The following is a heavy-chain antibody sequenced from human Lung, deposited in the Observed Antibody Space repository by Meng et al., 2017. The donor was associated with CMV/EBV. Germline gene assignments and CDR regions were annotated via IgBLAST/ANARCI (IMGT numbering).Heavy chain of an antibody. CDR3: ARDSSGDSSPGDYYYYGMDV. CDR1: GGTFSSYT. D-gene: IGHD3-22*01. CDR2: IIPILGIA. V-gene: IGHV1-69*04. J-gene: IGHJ6*02. Sequence: SXXVSXKASGGTFSSYTISWVRQAPGQGLEWMGRIIPILGIANYAQKFQGRVTITADKSTSTAYMELSSLRSEDTAVYYCARDSSGDSSPGDYYYYGMDVWXQGNXVTVSS.